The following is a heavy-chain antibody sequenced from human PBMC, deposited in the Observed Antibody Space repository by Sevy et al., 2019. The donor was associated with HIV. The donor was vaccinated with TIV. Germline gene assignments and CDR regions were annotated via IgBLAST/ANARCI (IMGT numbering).Heavy chain of an antibody. V-gene: IGHV4-39*01. CDR2: FFFTGST. J-gene: IGHJ4*02. Sequence: SETLSLTCTVSGVSISSSSYDWGWIRQPPGKGLEWIASFFFTGSTYYNPSLKSRVIISVDTSNNQFSLKLNSVTAADTALYYCARQGGLVDRAFDYWGQGTLVTVSS. CDR3: ARQGGLVDRAFDY. CDR1: GVSISSSSYD. D-gene: IGHD3-10*01.